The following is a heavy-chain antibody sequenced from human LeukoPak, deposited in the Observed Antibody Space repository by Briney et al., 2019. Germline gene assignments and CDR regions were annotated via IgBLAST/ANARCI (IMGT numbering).Heavy chain of an antibody. CDR2: IYRSGTT. CDR1: SYSISSGYY. V-gene: IGHV4-38-2*02. CDR3: ARSLTTYYYDTSGPGDAFDI. J-gene: IGHJ3*02. D-gene: IGHD3-22*01. Sequence: PSETLSLTCTVSSYSISSGYYWGWIRQPPGKGLEWFGSIYRSGTTYYNPSLKSRVTISVDTSNNQFSLKTSSVTAADTAVYYCARSLTTYYYDTSGPGDAFDIWGQGTMVTVSS.